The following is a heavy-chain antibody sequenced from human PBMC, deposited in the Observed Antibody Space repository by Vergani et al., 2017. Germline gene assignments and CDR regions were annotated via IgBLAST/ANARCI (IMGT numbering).Heavy chain of an antibody. CDR3: AKENDTGYSVSYNYDAMDV. V-gene: IGHV3-11*04. J-gene: IGHJ6*02. CDR2: MSSGDSI. CDR1: GFTFSDHY. D-gene: IGHD3-9*01. Sequence: QVQLVESGGGLVKPGGSLRLSCAASGFTFSDHYMSWVRQAPGKGLEWISYMSSGDSIYYSDSVKGRFTVSRDNTKNTLYLQMNSLRAEDTAVYYCAKENDTGYSVSYNYDAMDVWGQGTTGSVSS.